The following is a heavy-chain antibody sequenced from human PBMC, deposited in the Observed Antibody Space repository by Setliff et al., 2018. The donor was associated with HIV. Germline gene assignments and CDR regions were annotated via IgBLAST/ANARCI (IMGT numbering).Heavy chain of an antibody. CDR3: AKVPPDRSGYSIFDD. D-gene: IGHD3-22*01. CDR2: ISGDTRII. J-gene: IGHJ4*02. Sequence: GGSLRLSCVVSGVTFSIYSMAWFRQAPGKGLEWVSYISGDTRIINYADSVKGRFTISRDNSKNTLYRQMNSLRAEDTAVYYCAKVPPDRSGYSIFDDWGQGSLVTVSS. CDR1: GVTFSIYS. V-gene: IGHV3-48*01.